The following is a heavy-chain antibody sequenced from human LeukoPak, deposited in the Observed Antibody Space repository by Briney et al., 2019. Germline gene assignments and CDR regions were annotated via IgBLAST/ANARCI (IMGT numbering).Heavy chain of an antibody. D-gene: IGHD2-15*01. CDR1: GGSISSYY. CDR2: IYYSGST. CDR3: ARRVASPPYYYYGMDV. Sequence: SETLSLTCTVSGGSISSYYWSWIRQPPGKGLEWIGYIYYSGSTNYNPSLKSRVTISVDTSKNHFSLKLSSVTAADTAVYYCARRVASPPYYYYGMDVWGQGTTVTVFS. V-gene: IGHV4-59*08. J-gene: IGHJ6*02.